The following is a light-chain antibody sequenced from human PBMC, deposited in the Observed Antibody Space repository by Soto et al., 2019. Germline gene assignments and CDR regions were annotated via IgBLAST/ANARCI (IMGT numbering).Light chain of an antibody. V-gene: IGLV1-40*01. CDR3: QSYDSSLSGYFV. CDR1: SSNIGAGYD. Sequence: QSALTQPPSVSGAPGQRVTISCTGSSSNIGAGYDVHWYQQLPGTAPKLLIYGNNNRPSGVPDRFSGSKSVTSASLAITGLQAEDEADYYCQSYDSSLSGYFVFGTGTKLTVL. CDR2: GNN. J-gene: IGLJ1*01.